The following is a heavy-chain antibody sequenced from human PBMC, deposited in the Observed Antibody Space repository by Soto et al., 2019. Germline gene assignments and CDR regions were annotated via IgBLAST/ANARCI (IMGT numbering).Heavy chain of an antibody. CDR1: GGSIISGGYY. V-gene: IGHV4-31*03. CDR2: IYYSGST. CDR3: ARENPDNNWFDP. Sequence: SETLSLTCTVSGGSIISGGYYWIWIRQHPGKGLEWIGYIYYSGSTYYNPSLKSRVTISVDTSKNQFSLKLSSVTAADTAVYYCARENPDNNWFDPWGQGTLVTVSS. J-gene: IGHJ5*02.